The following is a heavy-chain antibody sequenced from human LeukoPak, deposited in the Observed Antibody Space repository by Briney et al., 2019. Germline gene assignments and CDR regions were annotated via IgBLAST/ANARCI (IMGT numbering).Heavy chain of an antibody. CDR1: GGTFSSYA. J-gene: IGHJ5*02. Sequence: SVKVSCKASGGTFSSYAISWVRQAPGQGLEWMGGIIPIFGTANYAQKFQGRVTVTADESTSTAYMELSSLRSEDTAVYYCARGRSLYYDSSGYYQNWFDPWGQGTLVTVSS. D-gene: IGHD3-22*01. V-gene: IGHV1-69*01. CDR2: IIPIFGTA. CDR3: ARGRSLYYDSSGYYQNWFDP.